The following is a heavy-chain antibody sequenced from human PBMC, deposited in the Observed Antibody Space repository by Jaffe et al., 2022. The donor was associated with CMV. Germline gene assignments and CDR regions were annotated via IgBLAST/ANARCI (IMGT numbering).Heavy chain of an antibody. CDR1: GFTFSSYA. V-gene: IGHV3-23*04. D-gene: IGHD3-9*01. J-gene: IGHJ4*02. CDR3: ANLESSGDDILTGYRGYYFDY. Sequence: EVQLVESGGGLVQPGGSLRLSCAASGFTFSSYAMSWVRQAPGKGLEWVSAISGSGGSTYYADSVKGRFTISRDNSKNTLYLQMNSLRAEDTAVYYCANLESSGDDILTGYRGYYFDYWGQGTLVTVSS. CDR2: ISGSGGST.